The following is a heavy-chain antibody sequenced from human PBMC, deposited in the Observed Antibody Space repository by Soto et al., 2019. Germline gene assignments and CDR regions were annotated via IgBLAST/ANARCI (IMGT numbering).Heavy chain of an antibody. V-gene: IGHV4-61*01. J-gene: IGHJ6*02. CDR2: VYYSGIT. CDR3: ARTRDNNINYYYALDV. D-gene: IGHD1-20*01. Sequence: QVQMQESGPGRVWPSETLSLSCTVSGASVSSPTHYWNWIRQSPGKGLEWIGFVYYSGITNYSPSLKSRVTISLDTSKDQFSLRLTSVTAADTAVYYCARTRDNNINYYYALDVWGQGTTVTVSS. CDR1: GASVSSPTHY.